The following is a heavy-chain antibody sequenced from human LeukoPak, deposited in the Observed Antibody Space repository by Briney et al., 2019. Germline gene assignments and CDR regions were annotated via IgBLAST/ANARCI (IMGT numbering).Heavy chain of an antibody. CDR3: ARDGSGNFDY. V-gene: IGHV3-33*01. J-gene: IGHJ4*02. D-gene: IGHD3-10*01. Sequence: GGSLRLSCAASGFNFSNYGMHWVRQAPGKGLEWVAITYYDGSNQYYADSVKSRFTISRDNSKTILYLQMNSLRAEDAAVYYCARDGSGNFDYWGQGILVTVSS. CDR2: TYYDGSNQ. CDR1: GFNFSNYG.